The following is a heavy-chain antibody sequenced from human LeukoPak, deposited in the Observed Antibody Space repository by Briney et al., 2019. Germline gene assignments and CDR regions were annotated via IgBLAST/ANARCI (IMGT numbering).Heavy chain of an antibody. CDR1: GFTFSSYN. J-gene: IGHJ6*03. Sequence: GGSLRLSCAASGFTFSSYNMNWVRQAPGKGLEWVSSISSSDSYIYYADSVKGRFTISRDNAKNSLFLQMNSLRAEDTAVYYCARDLLGYNYYYMDVWGKGTTVTISS. D-gene: IGHD3-16*02. CDR3: ARDLLGYNYYYMDV. V-gene: IGHV3-21*01. CDR2: ISSSDSYI.